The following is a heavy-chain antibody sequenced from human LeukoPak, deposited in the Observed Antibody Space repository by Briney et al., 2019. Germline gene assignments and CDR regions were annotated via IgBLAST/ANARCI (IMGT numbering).Heavy chain of an antibody. Sequence: GGSLRLSCAASGFTFSSYCMSWVRQAPGKGLEWVANIKQDGSEKYYVDSVKGRFTISRDNAKNSLYLQMNSLRAEDTAVYYCARVTTVIYYFDYWGQGTLVTVSS. D-gene: IGHD4-17*01. CDR1: GFTFSSYC. J-gene: IGHJ4*02. CDR3: ARVTTVIYYFDY. V-gene: IGHV3-7*01. CDR2: IKQDGSEK.